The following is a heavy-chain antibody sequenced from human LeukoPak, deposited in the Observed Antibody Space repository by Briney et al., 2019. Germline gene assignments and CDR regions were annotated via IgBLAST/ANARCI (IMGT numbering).Heavy chain of an antibody. CDR1: GFTFSSYA. D-gene: IGHD4-11*01. J-gene: IGHJ4*02. CDR2: ISYDGSNK. V-gene: IGHV3-30-3*01. Sequence: GGSLRLSCAAPGFTFSSYAMHWVRQAPGKGLEWVAVISYDGSNKYYADSVKGRFTISRDNSKNTLYLQMNSLRAEDTAVYYCANPPVTTLGYWGQGTLVTVSS. CDR3: ANPPVTTLGY.